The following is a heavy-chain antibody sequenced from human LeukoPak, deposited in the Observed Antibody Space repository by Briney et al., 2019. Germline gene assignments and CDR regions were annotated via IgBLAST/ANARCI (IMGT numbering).Heavy chain of an antibody. CDR2: ISGSGGST. D-gene: IGHD2-15*01. Sequence: GGSLRLSCAASGFTFDSYAMSWVRQAPGKGLEWVSAISGSGGSTYYADSVKGRFTISRDNSKNTLYLQMNSLRAEDTAVYYCARDRACSGGSCYSGLDYYYGMDVWGQGTTVTVSS. CDR1: GFTFDSYA. CDR3: ARDRACSGGSCYSGLDYYYGMDV. J-gene: IGHJ6*02. V-gene: IGHV3-23*01.